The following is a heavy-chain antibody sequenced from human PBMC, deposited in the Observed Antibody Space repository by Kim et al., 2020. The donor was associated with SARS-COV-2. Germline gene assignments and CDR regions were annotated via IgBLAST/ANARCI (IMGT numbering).Heavy chain of an antibody. CDR1: GGSISSSSSY. CDR2: IYYRGST. V-gene: IGHV4-39*07. J-gene: IGHJ2*01. D-gene: IGHD6-19*01. Sequence: SETLSLTCTVSGGSISSSSSYWGWIRHPPGKGLEWIGSIYYRGSTYYNPSLKSRVTMSLDTSKNQFSLKLTSVTAADTAVYYCARDGGGVAVLDWYFDL. CDR3: ARDGGGVAVLDWYFDL.